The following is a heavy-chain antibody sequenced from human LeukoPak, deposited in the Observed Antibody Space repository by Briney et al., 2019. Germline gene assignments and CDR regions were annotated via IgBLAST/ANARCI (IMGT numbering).Heavy chain of an antibody. J-gene: IGHJ4*02. V-gene: IGHV3-21*01. Sequence: PGGSLRLSCAASGFTVSSNYMSWVRQAPGKGLEWVSSISSSSSYIYYADSVRGRFTISRDNAKNSLYLQMNSLRAEDTAVYYCADENYYGSGSFDYWGQGTLVTVSS. CDR3: ADENYYGSGSFDY. CDR2: ISSSSSYI. CDR1: GFTVSSNY. D-gene: IGHD3-10*01.